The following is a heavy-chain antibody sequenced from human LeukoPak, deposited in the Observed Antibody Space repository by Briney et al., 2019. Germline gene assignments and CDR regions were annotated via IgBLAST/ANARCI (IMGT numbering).Heavy chain of an antibody. CDR2: INHSGST. D-gene: IGHD3-10*01. CDR1: GGSFSGYY. V-gene: IGHV4-34*01. J-gene: IGHJ5*02. Sequence: PSETLSLTCAVYGGSFSGYYWSWIRQPPGKGLEWIGEINHSGSTNYNPSLKSRVTISVDTSKNQFSLKLSSVTAADTAVYYCARDAYYYGHPVNWFDPWGQGTLVTVSS. CDR3: ARDAYYYGHPVNWFDP.